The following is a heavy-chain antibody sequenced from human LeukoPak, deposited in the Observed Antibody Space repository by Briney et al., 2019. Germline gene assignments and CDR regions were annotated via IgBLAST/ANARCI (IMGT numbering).Heavy chain of an antibody. J-gene: IGHJ4*02. CDR1: GYSFTTYW. Sequence: GESLKISCKASGYSFTTYWIGWVRQMPGKGLEWMGIIYPGDSDTRYSPSFQGQVTISADKSISTAYPQWSSLKASDTAMYYCARPLSYSSSWYGGYWGQGTLVTVSS. CDR3: ARPLSYSSSWYGGY. CDR2: IYPGDSDT. V-gene: IGHV5-51*01. D-gene: IGHD6-13*01.